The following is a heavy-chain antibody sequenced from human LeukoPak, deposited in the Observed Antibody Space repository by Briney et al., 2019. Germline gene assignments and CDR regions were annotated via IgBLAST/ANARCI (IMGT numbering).Heavy chain of an antibody. CDR3: ARILWGSSASNWFDP. CDR1: GFTFSSYW. D-gene: IGHD6-25*01. J-gene: IGHJ5*02. Sequence: PGGSLRLSCAASGFTFSSYWMTWVRQAPGKGLEWVASIKEDGSEKYFVDSVKGRFTISGDNAKNSVYLQMNSLRAEDTAVYCCARILWGSSASNWFDPWGQGTLVTVSS. CDR2: IKEDGSEK. V-gene: IGHV3-7*01.